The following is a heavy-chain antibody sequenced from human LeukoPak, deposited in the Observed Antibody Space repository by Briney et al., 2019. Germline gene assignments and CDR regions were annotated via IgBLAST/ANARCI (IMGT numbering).Heavy chain of an antibody. J-gene: IGHJ6*03. CDR1: GFTFSGYA. CDR2: ISYDGSNK. V-gene: IGHV3-30*04. D-gene: IGHD1-14*01. Sequence: QSGGSLRLSCAASGFTFSGYAMHWVRQAPGKGLEWVAVISYDGSNKYYADSVKGRFTISRDNSKNTLYVQMNSLRAEDTALYYCARDFRTNYYYYMDVWGKGTTVTVSS. CDR3: ARDFRTNYYYYMDV.